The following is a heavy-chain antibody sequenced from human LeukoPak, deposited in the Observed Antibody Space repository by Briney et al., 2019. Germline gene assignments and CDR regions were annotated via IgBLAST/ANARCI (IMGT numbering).Heavy chain of an antibody. J-gene: IGHJ4*02. V-gene: IGHV4-4*07. CDR3: ARSGSYSGPYVY. CDR2: IYTTGST. Sequence: GSLRLSCAASGFTFSISAMSWIRQPAGKGLEWIGRIYTTGSTNYNPSLKSRITMSVDTSKNQFSLKLSSVTAADTAVYYCARSGSYSGPYVYWGQGTVVTVSS. CDR1: GFTFSISA. D-gene: IGHD1-26*01.